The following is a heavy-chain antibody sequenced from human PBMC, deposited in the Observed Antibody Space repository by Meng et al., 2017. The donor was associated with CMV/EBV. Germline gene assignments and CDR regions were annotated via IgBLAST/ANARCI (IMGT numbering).Heavy chain of an antibody. D-gene: IGHD4-23*01. Sequence: ASVKVSCKASGYTFTGYYMHWVRQAPGQGLEWMGWINPNSGGTNYAQKFQGRVTMTRDTSISTAYMELSRLRSDDTAVYYCARVMGPYGGNSGGYWGQGTLVTVSS. V-gene: IGHV1-2*02. CDR3: ARVMGPYGGNSGGY. CDR1: GYTFTGYY. CDR2: INPNSGGT. J-gene: IGHJ4*02.